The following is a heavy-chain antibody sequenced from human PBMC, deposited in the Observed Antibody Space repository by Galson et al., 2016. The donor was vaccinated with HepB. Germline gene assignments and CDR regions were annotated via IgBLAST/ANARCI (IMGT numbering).Heavy chain of an antibody. Sequence: SVKVSCKASGGSFSTHGFNWVRQAPGQGLEWMGGIANDAQKFRGRVTITADESTSNIYMELSGLRSEDTAVYYGARVTDGSGGDTNDYCGQGTLGIVSP. D-gene: IGHD3-10*01. CDR2: IA. J-gene: IGHJ4*02. CDR3: ARVTDGSGGDTNDY. V-gene: IGHV1-69*13. CDR1: GGSFSTHG.